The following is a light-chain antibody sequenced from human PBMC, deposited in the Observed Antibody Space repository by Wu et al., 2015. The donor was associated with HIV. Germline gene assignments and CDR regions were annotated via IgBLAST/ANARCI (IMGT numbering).Light chain of an antibody. CDR2: GAS. CDR1: QXVSSSY. J-gene: IGKJ4*01. V-gene: IGKV3-20*01. Sequence: SCRASQXVSSSYLVWYQPENPGPGLPRLLIYGASSRATGIPDRFSGSGSGTDFTLTISRLEPEDFAVYHCQQYKSLPITFGGGTKVEIK. CDR3: QQYKSLPIT.